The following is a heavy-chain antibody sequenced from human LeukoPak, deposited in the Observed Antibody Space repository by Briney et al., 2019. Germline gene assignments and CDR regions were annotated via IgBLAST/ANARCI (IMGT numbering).Heavy chain of an antibody. CDR2: VDHTGST. CDR1: DDSITMYY. D-gene: IGHD4-11*01. CDR3: ARGRVSSSTWYSTYYYYFYMDV. Sequence: SETLSLTCSVSDDSITMYYWTWIRQPPGKGLEWIGYVDHTGSTNFNPSLNGRVSISRDTSKNLFSLRLRSVTAADAAVYFCARGRVSSSTWYSTYYYYFYMDVWGKGTTVTVSS. J-gene: IGHJ6*03. V-gene: IGHV4-59*01.